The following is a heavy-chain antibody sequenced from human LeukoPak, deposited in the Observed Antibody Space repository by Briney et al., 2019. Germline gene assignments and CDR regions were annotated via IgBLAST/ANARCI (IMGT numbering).Heavy chain of an antibody. V-gene: IGHV4-59*01. CDR3: ARGSSRGSYAIPIM. J-gene: IGHJ4*02. CDR2: IYYSGST. Sequence: SETLSLTCTVSGGSISSYYWSWIRQPPGKGLEWIGYIYYSGSTNYNPPLKSRVTISVDTSKNQFSLKLSSVTAADTAVYYCARGSSRGSYAIPIMWGQGTLVTVSS. D-gene: IGHD1-26*01. CDR1: GGSISSYY.